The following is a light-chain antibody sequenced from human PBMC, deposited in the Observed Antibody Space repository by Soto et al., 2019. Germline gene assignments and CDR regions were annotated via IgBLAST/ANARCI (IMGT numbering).Light chain of an antibody. V-gene: IGKV4-1*01. CDR2: WAS. J-gene: IGKJ1*01. Sequence: IVVTQSPESLTVSLGERVTINCKTSQSVLYRSNSQNYLAWFQHKPGQPPKLLVYWASTRESGVPDRFSGSGSGTDFTLIISSLQAEDVAVYYCQQYYSRPRTFGQGTKVDIK. CDR3: QQYYSRPRT. CDR1: QSVLYRSNSQNY.